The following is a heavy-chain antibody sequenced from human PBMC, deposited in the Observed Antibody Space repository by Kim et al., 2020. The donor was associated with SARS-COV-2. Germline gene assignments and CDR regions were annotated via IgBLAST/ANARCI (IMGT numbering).Heavy chain of an antibody. J-gene: IGHJ6*02. V-gene: IGHV1-69*13. CDR3: ARSPRHRDSPTVAGTRGGGLSYYYGMDV. CDR1: GGTFSSYA. CDR2: IIPIFGTA. Sequence: SVKVSCKASGGTFSSYAISWVRQAPGQGLEWMGGIIPIFGTANYAQKFQGRVTITADESTSTAYMELSSLRSEDTAVYYCARSPRHRDSPTVAGTRGGGLSYYYGMDVWGQGTTVTVSS. D-gene: IGHD6-19*01.